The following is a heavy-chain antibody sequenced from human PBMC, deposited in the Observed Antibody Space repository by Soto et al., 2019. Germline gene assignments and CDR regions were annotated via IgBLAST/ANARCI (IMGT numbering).Heavy chain of an antibody. CDR3: ARSTQCSEAAGPSVI. CDR1: GGTFSSYA. J-gene: IGHJ3*02. V-gene: IGHV1-69*01. CDR2: IITIFGTA. D-gene: IGHD6-13*01. Sequence: QVQLVQSGAEVKKPGASVKVSCKASGGTFSSYAISWVRQAPGQGLEWMGGIITIFGTANYAQKFQGRVTNTADECTRTGYMELSSLRSEDTAVYYCARSTQCSEAAGPSVIWVQGTMVTVSS.